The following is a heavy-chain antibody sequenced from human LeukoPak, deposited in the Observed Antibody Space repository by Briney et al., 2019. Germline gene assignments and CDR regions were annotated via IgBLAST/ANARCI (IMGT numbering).Heavy chain of an antibody. V-gene: IGHV4-30-2*01. CDR3: ARGGRITMVRGVIPPDY. CDR2: IYHSGST. CDR1: GGSISSGAYY. D-gene: IGHD3-10*01. J-gene: IGHJ4*02. Sequence: SETLSLTCTVYGGSISSGAYYWSWIRQPPGKGLEWIGYIYHSGSTYYNPSLKSRVTISVDRSKNQFSLKLSSVTVADTAVYYCARGGRITMVRGVIPPDYWGQGTLVTVSS.